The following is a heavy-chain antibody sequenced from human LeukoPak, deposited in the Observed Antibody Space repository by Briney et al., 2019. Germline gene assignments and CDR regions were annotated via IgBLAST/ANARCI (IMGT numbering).Heavy chain of an antibody. V-gene: IGHV3-21*01. J-gene: IGHJ5*02. D-gene: IGHD5-12*01. CDR1: GFTFGTSG. Sequence: PGGSLRLSCAASGFTFGTSGMNWVRQAPGKGLEWVSSISNHGTYIYYADSVKGRFTISRDNANNSLYLQMNSLRAEDTAVYYCARAYSGYDGIDPWGQGTLVTVSS. CDR2: ISNHGTYI. CDR3: ARAYSGYDGIDP.